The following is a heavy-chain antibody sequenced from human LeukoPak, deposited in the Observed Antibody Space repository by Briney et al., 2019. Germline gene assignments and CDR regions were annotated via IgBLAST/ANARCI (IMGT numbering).Heavy chain of an antibody. CDR3: AKVRGSYYYQGADY. CDR1: GFTFSSYA. J-gene: IGHJ4*02. CDR2: ISGSGGST. V-gene: IGHV3-23*01. Sequence: PGGSLRLSCAASGFTFSSYAMSWVRQGPGKGLEWVSAISGSGGSTYYADSVKGRFTISRDNSKNTLYLQMNSLRAEDTAVYYCAKVRGSYYYQGADYWGQGTLVTVSS. D-gene: IGHD1-26*01.